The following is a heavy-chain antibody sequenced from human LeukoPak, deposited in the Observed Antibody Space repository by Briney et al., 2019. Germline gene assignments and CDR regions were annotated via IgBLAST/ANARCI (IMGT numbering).Heavy chain of an antibody. V-gene: IGHV3-21*01. CDR3: ARYCSSTGCPAYYYYYMDV. CDR1: GFTFSSYS. Sequence: GGSLRLSCAASGFTFSSYSMNWVRQAPGKGLEWVSSISSSSSYIYYADSVKGRFTISRDNAKNSLYLQMNSLRAEDTAVYYCARYCSSTGCPAYYYYYMDVWGKGTTVTISS. J-gene: IGHJ6*03. CDR2: ISSSSSYI. D-gene: IGHD2-2*01.